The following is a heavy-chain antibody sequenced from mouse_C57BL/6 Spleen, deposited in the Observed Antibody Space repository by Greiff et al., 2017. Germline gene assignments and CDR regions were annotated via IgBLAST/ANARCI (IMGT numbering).Heavy chain of an antibody. CDR3: ARSAYYSNYDDMDC. J-gene: IGHJ4*01. CDR2: IYPSDSET. CDR1: GYTFTSYW. D-gene: IGHD2-5*01. Sequence: VQLQQPGAELVRPGSSVKLSCKASGYTFTSYWMHWVKQRPIQGLEWIGNIYPSDSETHYNQKFKDKATLTVDKSSSTAYMQLSSLTSEDSAVYYCARSAYYSNYDDMDCWGQGPSVTVAS. V-gene: IGHV1-52*01.